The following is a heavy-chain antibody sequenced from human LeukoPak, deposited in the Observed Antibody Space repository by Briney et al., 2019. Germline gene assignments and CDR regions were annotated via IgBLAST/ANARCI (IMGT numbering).Heavy chain of an antibody. CDR3: ITEPPGVVF. CDR2: VSGGGDYT. CDR1: GFTFSNYA. V-gene: IGHV3-23*01. J-gene: IGHJ4*02. Sequence: GGSLRLSCAASGFTFSNYAMSWVRQAPGKGLEWVSSVSGGGDYTYYADSVKGRFAISRDNSRNTLYLQMNSLRAEDTAVYYCITEPPGVVFWGQGTLVTVSS. D-gene: IGHD7-27*01.